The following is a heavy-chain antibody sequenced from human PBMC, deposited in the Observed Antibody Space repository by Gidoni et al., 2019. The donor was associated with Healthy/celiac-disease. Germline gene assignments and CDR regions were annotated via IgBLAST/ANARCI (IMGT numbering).Heavy chain of an antibody. Sequence: VPGKGLEGVSAISGSGGSTYYADSVKGRFTISRDKSKNTLYLQMNSLRAEDTAVYYCAKEYCSGGSGYARLYGVDIWGQGTMVTVSS. CDR2: ISGSGGST. D-gene: IGHD2-15*01. V-gene: IGHV3-23*01. CDR3: AKEYCSGGSGYARLYGVDI. J-gene: IGHJ3*02.